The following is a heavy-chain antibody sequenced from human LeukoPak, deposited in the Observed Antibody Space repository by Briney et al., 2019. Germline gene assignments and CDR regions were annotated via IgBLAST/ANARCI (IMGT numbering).Heavy chain of an antibody. D-gene: IGHD2-2*01. CDR1: GGSISSYY. CDR2: IYYSGST. V-gene: IGHV4-59*12. CDR3: ARGPYCSSTSCYQDAFDI. J-gene: IGHJ3*02. Sequence: SETLSLTCTVSGGSISSYYWSWIRQPPGKGLEWIGYIYYSGSTNYNPSLKSRVTISVDTSKNQFSLKLSSVTAADTAVYYCARGPYCSSTSCYQDAFDIWGQGTMVTVSS.